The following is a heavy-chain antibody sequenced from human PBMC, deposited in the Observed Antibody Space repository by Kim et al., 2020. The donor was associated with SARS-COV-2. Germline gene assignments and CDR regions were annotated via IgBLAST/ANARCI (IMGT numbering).Heavy chain of an antibody. J-gene: IGHJ6*02. D-gene: IGHD3-16*01. CDR3: AKDGGGWSMGV. V-gene: IGHV3-33*06. Sequence: KYYADPVKGRFTISRDNSKNTLYLQMSSLRAEDTALYCCAKDGGGWSMGVWGQGTTVTVAS. CDR2: K.